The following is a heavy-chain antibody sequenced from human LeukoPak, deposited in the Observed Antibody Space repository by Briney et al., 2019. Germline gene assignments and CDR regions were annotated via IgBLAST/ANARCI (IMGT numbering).Heavy chain of an antibody. V-gene: IGHV3-30-3*01. CDR1: GFTFSSYA. CDR2: ISYDGSNK. Sequence: GGSLRLSCAASGFTFSSYAMHWVRQAPGKGLEWVAVISYDGSNKYYADSVKGRFTISRDNSKNTLYLQMNSLRAEDTAVYYCARGASPPIRQTVLNQLPQTNNAFDIWGQGTMVTVSS. D-gene: IGHD2-2*01. CDR3: ARGASPPIRQTVLNQLPQTNNAFDI. J-gene: IGHJ3*02.